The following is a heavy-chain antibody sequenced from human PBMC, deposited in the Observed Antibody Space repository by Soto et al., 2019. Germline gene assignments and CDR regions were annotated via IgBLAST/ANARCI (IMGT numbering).Heavy chain of an antibody. D-gene: IGHD3-10*01. CDR1: GGSISSGDYY. CDR2: IYNGGST. CDR3: ATMVRGVMYHYAMDV. Sequence: PSETLSLTCTVSGGSISSGDYYWSWIRQPPGKGLEWIGCIYNGGSTYYNPSLKSRVTISVDTSKNQFSLKLSSVTAADTAVYYCATMVRGVMYHYAMDVWGQGTTVTVS. J-gene: IGHJ6*02. V-gene: IGHV4-30-4*01.